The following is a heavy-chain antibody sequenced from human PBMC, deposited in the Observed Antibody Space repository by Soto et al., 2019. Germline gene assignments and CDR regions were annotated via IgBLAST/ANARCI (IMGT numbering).Heavy chain of an antibody. D-gene: IGHD6-6*01. CDR1: GFSLNTRGVG. Sequence: QITLKESGHTLVKPTQMLTLTCTFSGFSLNTRGVGVGWIRQPPGGVLEWLALIYWDDDKRYSPSLRSRLTITKDTSKNQVVLTMTTMEPLDTGTYYCAHTYSSSPDDGFDVWGQGTRVTVSS. CDR2: IYWDDDK. V-gene: IGHV2-5*02. CDR3: AHTYSSSPDDGFDV. J-gene: IGHJ3*01.